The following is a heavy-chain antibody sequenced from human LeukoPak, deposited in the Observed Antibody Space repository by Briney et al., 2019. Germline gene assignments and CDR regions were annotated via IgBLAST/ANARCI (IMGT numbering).Heavy chain of an antibody. V-gene: IGHV3-30-3*01. Sequence: AGGSLRLSCAASGFTFSSYAMHWVRLAPGKGLEWVAVISYDGSNKYYADSVKGRFTIPRDNSKNTLYLQMNSLRAEDTAVYYCARGHLTRPDYWGQGTLVTVSS. CDR3: ARGHLTRPDY. J-gene: IGHJ4*02. CDR1: GFTFSSYA. CDR2: ISYDGSNK.